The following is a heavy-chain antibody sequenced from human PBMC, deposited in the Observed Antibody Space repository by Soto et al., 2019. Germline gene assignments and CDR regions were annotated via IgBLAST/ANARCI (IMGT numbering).Heavy chain of an antibody. CDR1: GFAFSSYA. Sequence: QVQLVESGGGVVQPGRSLRLSCAASGFAFSSYAMHWVRQAPGKGLEWVAVISYNGDTTYYAESVKGRFTISRDNSKNTLYLQMNSLRAEDTAVYYCARDQIPGPPDYCDYWGQGTLVTVSS. CDR3: ARDQIPGPPDYCDY. CDR2: ISYNGDTT. J-gene: IGHJ4*02. V-gene: IGHV3-30-3*01.